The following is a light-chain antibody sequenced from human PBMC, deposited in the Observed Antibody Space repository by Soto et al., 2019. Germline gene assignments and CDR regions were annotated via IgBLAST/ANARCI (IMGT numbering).Light chain of an antibody. CDR2: DVF. J-gene: IGKJ1*01. V-gene: IGKV3-11*01. CDR1: QSIGNY. CDR3: LQRAAWPWT. Sequence: EIVLTQAPATLSLSPGERATLSCRASQSIGNYIAWYQQKPGQAPRLLVYDVFNRATGIPARLSGSGSGTDFSLTISSLEPEDFAVYYCLQRAAWPWTFGQGTKVEVK.